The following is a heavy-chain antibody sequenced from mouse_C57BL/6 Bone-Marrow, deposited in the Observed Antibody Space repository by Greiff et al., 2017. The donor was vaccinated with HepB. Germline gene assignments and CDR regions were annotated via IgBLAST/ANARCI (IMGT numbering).Heavy chain of an antibody. Sequence: QVQLQQPGAELVRPGTSVKLSCKASGYTFTSYWMHWVKQRPGQGLEWIGVIDPSDSYTNSNQKFKGKATLTVDTSSSTAYMQLSSLTSEDSAVYYCARYITSPFAYWGQGTLVTVSA. CDR3: ARYITSPFAY. D-gene: IGHD1-1*01. CDR1: GYTFTSYW. CDR2: IDPSDSYT. V-gene: IGHV1-59*01. J-gene: IGHJ3*01.